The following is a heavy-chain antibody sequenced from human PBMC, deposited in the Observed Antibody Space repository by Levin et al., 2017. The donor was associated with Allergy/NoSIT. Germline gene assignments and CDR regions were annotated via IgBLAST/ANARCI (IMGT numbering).Heavy chain of an antibody. D-gene: IGHD2-2*01. V-gene: IGHV3-48*01. CDR2: ISSSSSTI. Sequence: GGSLRLSCAASGFTFSSYSMNWVRQAPGKGLEWVSYISSSSSTIYYADSVKGRFAISRDNAKNSLYLQMNSLRAEDTAVYYCASVPASYCSSTSCSYYYYYMDVWGKGTTVTVSS. CDR3: ASVPASYCSSTSCSYYYYYMDV. J-gene: IGHJ6*03. CDR1: GFTFSSYS.